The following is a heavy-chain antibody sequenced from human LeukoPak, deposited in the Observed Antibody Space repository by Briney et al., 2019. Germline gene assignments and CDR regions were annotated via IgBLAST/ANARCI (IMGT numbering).Heavy chain of an antibody. CDR2: INHSGST. CDR3: ARGGDSNYRDYYYYGMDV. J-gene: IGHJ6*02. D-gene: IGHD4-4*01. CDR1: GGSFSGYY. V-gene: IGHV4-34*01. Sequence: SETLSLTCAVYGGSFSGYYWSWIRQPPGKGLEWIGEINHSGSTNYNPSLKSRVTISVDTSKNQFSLKLSSVTAADTAVHYCARGGDSNYRDYYYYGMDVWGQGTTVTVSS.